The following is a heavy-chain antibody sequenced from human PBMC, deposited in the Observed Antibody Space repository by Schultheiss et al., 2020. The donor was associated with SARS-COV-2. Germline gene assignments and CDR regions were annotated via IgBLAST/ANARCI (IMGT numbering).Heavy chain of an antibody. Sequence: GGSLRLSCAASGFTFSNAWMSWVRQAPGKGLEWVGRIKSKTDGGTPDYAAPVKGRFTISRDDSKNTLYLQMNSLKTEDTAVYYCTTEMGVVAAAVRYYYYYMDVWGKGTTVTVSS. V-gene: IGHV3-15*01. D-gene: IGHD2-2*01. CDR2: IKSKTDGGTP. CDR1: GFTFSNAW. CDR3: TTEMGVVAAAVRYYYYYMDV. J-gene: IGHJ6*03.